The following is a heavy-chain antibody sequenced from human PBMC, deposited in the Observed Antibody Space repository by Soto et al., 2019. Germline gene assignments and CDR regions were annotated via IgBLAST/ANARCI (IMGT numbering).Heavy chain of an antibody. CDR3: VRGGSNYAS. Sequence: EVQLVESGGGLVQPGGSLRLSCTASGFTFSDSWMTLVRQAPGKGLEWVARIKPDESEKKYADSVKGRLSISRDNAKNSMYLQMDSLRGEDTAVYYCVRGGSNYASWGQGTLVTVSS. D-gene: IGHD4-4*01. J-gene: IGHJ5*02. CDR1: GFTFSDSW. CDR2: IKPDESEK. V-gene: IGHV3-7*01.